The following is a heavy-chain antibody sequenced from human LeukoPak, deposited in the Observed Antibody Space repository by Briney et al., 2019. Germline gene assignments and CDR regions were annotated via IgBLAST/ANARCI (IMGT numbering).Heavy chain of an antibody. CDR1: GYTFTGYY. V-gene: IGHV1-2*02. CDR2: INPNSGGT. J-gene: IGHJ4*02. CDR3: ATEYSSSAAPGFDY. Sequence: GASVKVSCKASGYTFTGYYMHWVRQAPGQGLEWMGWINPNSGGTNYAQKFQGRVTMTRDTSISTAYMELSRLRSDDTAVYYCATEYSSSAAPGFDYWGQGTLVTVSS. D-gene: IGHD6-6*01.